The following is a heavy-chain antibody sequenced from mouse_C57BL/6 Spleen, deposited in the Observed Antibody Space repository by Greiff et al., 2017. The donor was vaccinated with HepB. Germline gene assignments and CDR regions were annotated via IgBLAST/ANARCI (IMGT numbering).Heavy chain of an antibody. CDR2: IYPGDGDT. CDR3: AGDYYGSVFAY. D-gene: IGHD1-1*01. CDR1: DYAFSSYW. J-gene: IGHJ3*01. Sequence: QVQLQQSGAELVKPGASVKISCKASDYAFSSYWMNWVKQRPGKGLEWIGQIYPGDGDTNYNGKFKGKATLTADKSSSTAYMQLSSLTSEDSAVYFCAGDYYGSVFAYWGQGTLVTVSA. V-gene: IGHV1-80*01.